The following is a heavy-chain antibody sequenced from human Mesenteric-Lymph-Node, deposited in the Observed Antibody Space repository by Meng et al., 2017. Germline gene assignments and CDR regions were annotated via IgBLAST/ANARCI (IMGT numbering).Heavy chain of an antibody. V-gene: IGHV3-7*01. CDR3: AREGFSMVRGVIIQKNYFDF. J-gene: IGHJ4*02. CDR2: IKHDGSVR. D-gene: IGHD3-10*01. Sequence: GGSLRLSCEASGFIFSNYWMTWVRQDPRKGLEFVANIKHDGSVRNYADSVKGRFAISRDNAKNSLYLQLSSLRAEDTAVYYCAREGFSMVRGVIIQKNYFDFWGQGTLVTVSS. CDR1: GFIFSNYW.